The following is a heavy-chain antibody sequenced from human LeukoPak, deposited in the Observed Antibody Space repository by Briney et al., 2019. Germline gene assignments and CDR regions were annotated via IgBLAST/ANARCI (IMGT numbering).Heavy chain of an antibody. CDR2: ISAYNGNT. CDR1: GYTFTSYG. Sequence: GASVKVSCKASGYTFTSYGISWVRQAPGQGLEWMGWISAYNGNTNYAQKFQGRVTMTRDTSISTAYMELSRLRSDDTAVYYCARDLYGSGSYLDYWGQGTLVTVSS. V-gene: IGHV1-18*01. CDR3: ARDLYGSGSYLDY. D-gene: IGHD3-10*01. J-gene: IGHJ4*02.